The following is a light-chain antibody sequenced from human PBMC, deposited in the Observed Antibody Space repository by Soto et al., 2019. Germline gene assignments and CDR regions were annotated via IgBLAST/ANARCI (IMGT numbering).Light chain of an antibody. V-gene: IGKV4-1*01. CDR2: WAS. CDR1: QRVLYSSNNKNY. CDR3: HQYFSLPWT. J-gene: IGKJ1*01. Sequence: DIVMTQSPDSLAVSLGERATINCKSSQRVLYSSNNKNYLAWYQQRPGQPPNLLIYWASTPESGVPDRFSGSGSGTDFTLTISSLKAEDVAIYYCHQYFSLPWTFGQGTKVEIK.